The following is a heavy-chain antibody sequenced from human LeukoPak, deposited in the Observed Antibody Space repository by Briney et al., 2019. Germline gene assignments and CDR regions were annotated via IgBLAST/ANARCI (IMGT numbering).Heavy chain of an antibody. Sequence: ASVKVSCKASGYTFTSYDINWVRQATGHGLEWMGWMNPNSGNTGYAQKFQGRVTMTRNTSISTAYMELSSLRSEDTAVYYCARRTGGYDDLYYYYYYMDVWGKGTTVTVSS. J-gene: IGHJ6*03. D-gene: IGHD5-12*01. V-gene: IGHV1-8*01. CDR1: GYTFTSYD. CDR3: ARRTGGYDDLYYYYYYMDV. CDR2: MNPNSGNT.